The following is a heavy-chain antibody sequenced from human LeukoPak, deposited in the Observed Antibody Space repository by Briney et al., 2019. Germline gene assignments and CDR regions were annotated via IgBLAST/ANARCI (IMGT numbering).Heavy chain of an antibody. CDR2: IYSGGST. Sequence: PGGSLRLSCAASGFTVSSNYMSWVRQAPGKGLEWVSVIYSGGSTYYADSVKGRFTISRDNSKNTLYLQMNSLRAEDTAVYYCARASVGATTGDYWGQGTLVTVSS. J-gene: IGHJ4*02. V-gene: IGHV3-53*01. CDR1: GFTVSSNY. CDR3: ARASVGATTGDY. D-gene: IGHD1-26*01.